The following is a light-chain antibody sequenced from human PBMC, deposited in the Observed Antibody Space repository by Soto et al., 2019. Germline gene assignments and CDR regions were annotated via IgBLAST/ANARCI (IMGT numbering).Light chain of an antibody. J-gene: IGLJ3*02. CDR2: SNH. V-gene: IGLV1-44*01. CDR1: NSNIGGNL. Sequence: QSVLTQPPSASGTPGQRVTISCTGSNSNIGGNLVNWYQQLPGTAPKLVIFSNHQRPSGVPDRVSGSKSGTSASLAISGLQSDDEADYYCAAWDDSLNGWVFGGGTKLTVL. CDR3: AAWDDSLNGWV.